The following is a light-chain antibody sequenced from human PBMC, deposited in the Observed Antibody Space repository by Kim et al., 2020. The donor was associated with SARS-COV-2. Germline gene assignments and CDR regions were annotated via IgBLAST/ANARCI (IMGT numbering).Light chain of an antibody. CDR1: SSNVGGYNY. J-gene: IGLJ1*01. CDR2: DVS. V-gene: IGLV2-14*03. CDR3: SSYTSSSAYV. Sequence: QSVLTQPASVSGSPGQSITISCTGTSSNVGGYNYVSWYQQQPGKAPKLMIYDVSNRPSGVSNRFSGSKSGNTASLTISGLHAEDEADYYCSSYTSSSAYVFGTGTKVTVL.